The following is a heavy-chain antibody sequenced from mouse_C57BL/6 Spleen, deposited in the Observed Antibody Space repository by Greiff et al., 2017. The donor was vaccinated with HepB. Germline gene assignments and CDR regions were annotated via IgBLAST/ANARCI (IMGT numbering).Heavy chain of an antibody. V-gene: IGHV5-17*01. CDR2: ISSGSSTI. Sequence: DVMLVESGGGLVKPGGSLKLSCAASGFTFSDYGMHWVRQAPEKGLEWVAYISSGSSTIYYADTVKGRFTISRDNAKNTLFLQMNSLRSEDTAMYYCARRELHAMDYWGQGTSVTVSS. CDR3: ARRELHAMDY. J-gene: IGHJ4*01. CDR1: GFTFSDYG. D-gene: IGHD2-1*01.